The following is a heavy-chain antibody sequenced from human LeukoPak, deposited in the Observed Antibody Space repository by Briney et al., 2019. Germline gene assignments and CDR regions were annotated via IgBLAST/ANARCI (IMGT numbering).Heavy chain of an antibody. Sequence: GASVKVSCKASRGTFTSYAISGVRQAPGQGREGMGGIIPIFGTANYAQKFQGRVTITADESTSTAYMELSSLRSEDTAVYYCARGKGAYGDYDVANWFDRWGQGTLVTVS. J-gene: IGHJ5*02. CDR1: RGTFTSYA. V-gene: IGHV1-69*13. CDR2: IIPIFGTA. D-gene: IGHD4-17*01. CDR3: ARGKGAYGDYDVANWFDR.